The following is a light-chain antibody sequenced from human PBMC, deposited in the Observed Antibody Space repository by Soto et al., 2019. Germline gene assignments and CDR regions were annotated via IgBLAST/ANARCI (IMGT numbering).Light chain of an antibody. J-gene: IGKJ2*01. CDR1: QTLLHRNGYNY. CDR3: LQALRTPYT. CDR2: VSS. Sequence: DIVMTQSPLSLPVTPGEPASISCRSSQTLLHRNGYNYLDWYLQKPGQSPQLLIYVSSNRASGVPDRFSGSGSGTDFTLKISRVEAEDVGVYYCLQALRTPYTFGQGTKLEIK. V-gene: IGKV2-28*01.